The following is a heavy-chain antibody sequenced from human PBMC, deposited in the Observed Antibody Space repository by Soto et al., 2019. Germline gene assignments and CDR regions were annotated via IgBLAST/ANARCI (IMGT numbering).Heavy chain of an antibody. J-gene: IGHJ4*02. CDR3: ARGITQGYDY. V-gene: IGHV1-8*01. CDR1: GYTFTTFD. CDR2: MSPNSGNT. Sequence: QVQLVQSGAEVEKPGASVKVSCRPSGYTFTTFDINWVRQAPGQGLEWMGWMSPNSGNTGYAQKFQGRGVMTRDTAISTAYMELRSLTSEDTAVYYCARGITQGYDYWGQGTLVTVSS. D-gene: IGHD3-16*01.